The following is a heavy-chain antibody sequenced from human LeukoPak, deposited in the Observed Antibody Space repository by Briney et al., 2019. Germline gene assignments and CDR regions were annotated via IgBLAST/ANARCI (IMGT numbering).Heavy chain of an antibody. CDR3: AGTSSGYYSTDY. CDR2: IHRSGST. J-gene: IGHJ4*02. CDR1: GGSISSSSYY. D-gene: IGHD5-12*01. V-gene: IGHV4-39*07. Sequence: SETLSLTCTVSGGSISSSSYYWGWIRQPPGKGLEWIGSIHRSGSTYYNPSLKSRVTISGDTSKSQFSLRLTSVTAADTAVYYCAGTSSGYYSTDYWGQGTLVTVSS.